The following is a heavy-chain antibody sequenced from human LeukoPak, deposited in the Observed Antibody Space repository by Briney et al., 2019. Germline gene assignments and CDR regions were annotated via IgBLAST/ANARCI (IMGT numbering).Heavy chain of an antibody. CDR2: ISSSSSTI. J-gene: IGHJ4*02. D-gene: IGHD5-24*01. V-gene: IGHV3-48*01. CDR1: GFTLSSYR. Sequence: PGGSLRLSCGACGFTLSSYRMNCVRQAPGKGLEWVSYISSSSSTIYYADSVKGRFTISRDNAKNSLYLQMNSLRAEDTAIYYCTRVGYIDEGIDYWGQGTLVTVSS. CDR3: TRVGYIDEGIDY.